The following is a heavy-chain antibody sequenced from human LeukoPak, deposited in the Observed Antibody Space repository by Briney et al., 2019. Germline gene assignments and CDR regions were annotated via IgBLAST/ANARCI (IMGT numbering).Heavy chain of an antibody. J-gene: IGHJ4*02. CDR1: GFTFSSYA. Sequence: GGSLRLSCAASGFTFSSYAMHWVRQAPGKGLEWVAVISYDGSNIYYADSVKGRFTISRDNSKNTLYLQMNSLRAEDTAVYYCARGAPRDGYNLADYWGQGTLVTVSS. D-gene: IGHD5-24*01. V-gene: IGHV3-30*04. CDR2: ISYDGSNI. CDR3: ARGAPRDGYNLADY.